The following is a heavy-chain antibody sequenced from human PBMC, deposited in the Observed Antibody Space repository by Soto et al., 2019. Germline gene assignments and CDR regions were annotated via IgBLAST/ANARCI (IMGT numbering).Heavy chain of an antibody. V-gene: IGHV3-15*07. CDR3: SPRMTIFSVNNY. J-gene: IGHJ4*02. CDR2: IKSKSDDGTT. D-gene: IGHD2-8*01. CDR1: GFPFTNAW. Sequence: EVQLVESGGGLVKPGGSLTLSCAASGFPFTNAWMNWFRQGPGKGLEWVGRIKSKSDDGTTDYAAPVKGRFTISRDDSKNTVYLQMTSLKSEDTGIYYCSPRMTIFSVNNYWGQGTLVTVSS.